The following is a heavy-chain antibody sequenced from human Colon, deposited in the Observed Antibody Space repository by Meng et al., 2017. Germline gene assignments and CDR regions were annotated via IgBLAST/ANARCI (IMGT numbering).Heavy chain of an antibody. CDR2: IYYSGST. CDR1: GGPISSGDYY. V-gene: IGHV4-30-4*01. D-gene: IGHD4-17*01. CDR3: ARDRKHYGERGWFDP. Sequence: QVQVQESGPGLVQPSQTLSLTCTVSGGPISSGDYYWSWIRQPPGKGLEWIGYIYYSGSTYSNASLKSRVTISIDRSKNQFSLKLSSVTAADTAVYYCARDRKHYGERGWFDPWGQGTLVTVSS. J-gene: IGHJ5*02.